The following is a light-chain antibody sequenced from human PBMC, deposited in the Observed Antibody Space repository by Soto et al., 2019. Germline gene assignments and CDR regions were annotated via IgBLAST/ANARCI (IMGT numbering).Light chain of an antibody. J-gene: IGKJ1*01. V-gene: IGKV3-20*01. CDR2: GAS. CDR1: QSVSSSY. CDR3: QQYGSSPRT. Sequence: LVLYSRTQSLSPVESATLSCRASQSVSSSYLAWYQQKPGQAPRLLIYGASSRATGIPDRFSGSGSGTDFTLTISRLEPEDFAVYYCQQYGSSPRTFGQGTKVDI.